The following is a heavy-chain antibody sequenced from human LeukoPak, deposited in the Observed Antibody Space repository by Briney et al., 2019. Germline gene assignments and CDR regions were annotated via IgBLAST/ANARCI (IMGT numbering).Heavy chain of an antibody. J-gene: IGHJ4*02. D-gene: IGHD2-8*02. CDR1: GGSFSGHY. CDR2: INHSGST. CDR3: AGHHPRNTVDF. Sequence: SETLSLTCALSGGSFSGHYWSWIRQPPGKGLEWIGEINHSGSTYYNPSLKSRVTISLDTSKNQFSLKLSSVTAADTAVYYCAGHHPRNTVDFWGQGTLVTVSS. V-gene: IGHV4-34*01.